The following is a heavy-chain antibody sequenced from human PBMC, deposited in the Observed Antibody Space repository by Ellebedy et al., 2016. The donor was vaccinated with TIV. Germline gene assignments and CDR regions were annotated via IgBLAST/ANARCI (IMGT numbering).Heavy chain of an antibody. Sequence: AASVKVSCKTSGYIFTAYFVHWVRQAPGLGLEWMGRINPQSGSVTHAQTFQGRVAMTRDTSSSSVYLEMRGLKSDDTVVFYCARGGPVGAVVDALNNGMVVWGQGTLVTVSS. V-gene: IGHV1-2*05. CDR2: INPQSGSV. CDR1: GYIFTAYF. J-gene: IGHJ4*02. CDR3: ARGGPVGAVVDALNNGMVV. D-gene: IGHD2-15*01.